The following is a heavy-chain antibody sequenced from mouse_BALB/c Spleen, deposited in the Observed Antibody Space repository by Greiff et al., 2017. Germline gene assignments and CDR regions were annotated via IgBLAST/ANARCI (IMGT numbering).Heavy chain of an antibody. D-gene: IGHD1-2*01. CDR1: GYTFTSYW. J-gene: IGHJ4*01. Sequence: QVQLQQPGAELVRPGASVKLSCKASGYTFTSYWMNWVKQRPEQGLEWIGRIDPYDCETHYNQKFKDKAILTVDKSSSTAYMQLSSLTSEDSAVYYCARGTTATAMDYWGQGTSVTVSS. CDR3: ARGTTATAMDY. CDR2: IDPYDCET. V-gene: IGHV1-52*01.